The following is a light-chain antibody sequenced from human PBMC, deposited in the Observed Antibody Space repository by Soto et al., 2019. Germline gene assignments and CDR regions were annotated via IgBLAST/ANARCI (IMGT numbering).Light chain of an antibody. CDR3: QQSYSSPHS. V-gene: IGKV1-39*01. CDR2: AAS. J-gene: IGKJ2*01. CDR1: QSINSY. Sequence: DIQMTQSPSSLSASVGDRVTDTCRASQSINSYLNWYQQRPGKAPKLLIYAASSLQSGVPPRFSGSGSGTDFTLTITILQPEDSATYFCQQSYSSPHSFGQGTKLQIK.